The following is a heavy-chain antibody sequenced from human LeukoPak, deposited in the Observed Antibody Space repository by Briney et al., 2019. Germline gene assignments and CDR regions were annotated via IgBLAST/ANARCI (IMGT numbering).Heavy chain of an antibody. CDR2: VKSKTDAGTT. J-gene: IGHJ2*01. V-gene: IGHV3-15*01. CDR1: GFTFCNAW. Sequence: GGSLRLSCAASGFTFCNAWMSWVRQAPRKGLEWVGRVKSKTDAGTTDYAAPVKGRFTISRDDSKNTLYLQMNTLKTEDTAVYYCTTDFLGPHDYGAFWGRGTLVTVSS. D-gene: IGHD4-17*01. CDR3: TTDFLGPHDYGAF.